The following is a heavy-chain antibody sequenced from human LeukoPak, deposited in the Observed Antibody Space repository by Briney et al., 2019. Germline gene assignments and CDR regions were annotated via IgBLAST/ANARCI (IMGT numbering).Heavy chain of an antibody. CDR1: GYTLTELS. Sequence: ASVKVSCKVSGYTLTELSMHWVRQAPGKGLEWMGGFDPEDGETIYAQKFQGRVTMTEDTSTDTAYMELSRLRSDDTAVYYCARVSVGGYYMDVWGKGTTVTISS. CDR2: FDPEDGET. CDR3: ARVSVGGYYMDV. V-gene: IGHV1-24*01. D-gene: IGHD3-16*01. J-gene: IGHJ6*03.